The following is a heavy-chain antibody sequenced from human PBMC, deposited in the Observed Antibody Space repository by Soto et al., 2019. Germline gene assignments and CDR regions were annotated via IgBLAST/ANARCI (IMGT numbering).Heavy chain of an antibody. V-gene: IGHV1-18*01. Sequence: ASVKVSCKASGYSFTNFGISWVRQAPGQGLEWMGWISAYNGNTNYAQNFQGRVTMTTDTSTSTAYMELRSLRSDDTAVYYCAREGTPIDYWGQGTLVTVSS. CDR1: GYSFTNFG. CDR2: ISAYNGNT. CDR3: AREGTPIDY. J-gene: IGHJ4*02. D-gene: IGHD2-15*01.